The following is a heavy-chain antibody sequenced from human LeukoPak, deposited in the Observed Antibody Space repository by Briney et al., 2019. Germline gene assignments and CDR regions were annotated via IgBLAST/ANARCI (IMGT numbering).Heavy chain of an antibody. CDR1: GFTFSNYG. CDR2: IWYDGSNK. J-gene: IGHJ4*02. Sequence: QPGGSLRLSCAASGFTFSNYGMHWVRQAPGKGLEWVAVIWYDGSNKYYADSVKGRFTISRDNSKNTLYLQMNSLRAEDTAVYYCTRVENSSGWFIEYWGQGTLVTVST. D-gene: IGHD6-19*01. CDR3: TRVENSSGWFIEY. V-gene: IGHV3-33*01.